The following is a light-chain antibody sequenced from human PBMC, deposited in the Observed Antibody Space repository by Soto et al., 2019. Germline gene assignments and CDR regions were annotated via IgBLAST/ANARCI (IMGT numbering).Light chain of an antibody. V-gene: IGKV3-20*01. CDR1: QSVSSSY. Sequence: EIVLTQSPGTLSLSPVERATLSCRASQSVSSSYLAWYQQKPGQAPSLLIYDASSRATGIPDRFSGSGSGTDFTLTNSRVEPEDFAVYYCQQSGSSPLFTFGPGTKVDIK. CDR3: QQSGSSPLFT. CDR2: DAS. J-gene: IGKJ3*01.